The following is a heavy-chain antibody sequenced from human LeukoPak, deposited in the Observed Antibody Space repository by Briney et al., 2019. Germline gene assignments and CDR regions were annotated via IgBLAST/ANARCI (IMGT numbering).Heavy chain of an antibody. CDR1: GFTFTSSA. CDR3: AAESGDILTAIDP. J-gene: IGHJ5*02. CDR2: IVVGSGNT. D-gene: IGHD3-9*01. Sequence: GASVKVSCKASGFTFTSSAVQWVRQARGQRREWIGWIVVGSGNTNYAQKFQERVTITRDMSTSTAYMELSSLRSEDTAVYYCAAESGDILTAIDPWGQGTLVTVSS. V-gene: IGHV1-58*01.